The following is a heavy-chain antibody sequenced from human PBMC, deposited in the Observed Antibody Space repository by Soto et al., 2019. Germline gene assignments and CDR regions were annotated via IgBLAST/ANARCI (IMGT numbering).Heavy chain of an antibody. CDR1: GFSFSSYG. CDR2: ISYDGSNK. V-gene: IGHV3-30*03. D-gene: IGHD6-19*01. CDR3: VAGQSFFDY. J-gene: IGHJ4*02. Sequence: PGESLRISCAASGFSFSSYGMQWVRQAPGKGLEWVAVISYDGSNKYYADSVKDRFTISRDNSKKTLYLQMNSLRADDTAVYYCVAGQSFFDYWGLGTLVTVSS.